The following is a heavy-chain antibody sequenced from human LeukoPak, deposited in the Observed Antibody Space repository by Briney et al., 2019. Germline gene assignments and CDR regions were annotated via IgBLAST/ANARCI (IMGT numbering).Heavy chain of an antibody. V-gene: IGHV3-53*01. J-gene: IGHJ4*02. Sequence: GGSLRLSCAASGFTVSSNYMSWVRQAPGKGLEWVSVIYSGGSTYYADSVKGRFAISRDNSKNTLYLQMNSLRAEDTAVYYCAKAASWDYGDYSFDYWGQGTLVTVSS. CDR1: GFTVSSNY. CDR2: IYSGGST. CDR3: AKAASWDYGDYSFDY. D-gene: IGHD4-17*01.